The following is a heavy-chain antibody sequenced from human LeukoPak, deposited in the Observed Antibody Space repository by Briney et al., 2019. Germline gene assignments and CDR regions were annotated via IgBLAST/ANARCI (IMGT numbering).Heavy chain of an antibody. J-gene: IGHJ4*02. CDR1: ELTSSTSW. Sequence: TGGSLRLSCAASELTSSTSWMSWVRLAPGKGLEWVANIKEDGTETYYVDSVKGRFTISRDNAKNSLYLQMNSLRVEDTAVYYCAKEGRSLQTYWGQGTLVTVSS. CDR2: IKEDGTET. CDR3: AKEGRSLQTY. V-gene: IGHV3-7*03. D-gene: IGHD5-24*01.